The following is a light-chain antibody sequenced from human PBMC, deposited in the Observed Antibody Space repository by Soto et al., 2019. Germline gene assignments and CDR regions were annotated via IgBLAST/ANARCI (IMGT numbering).Light chain of an antibody. V-gene: IGLV2-14*01. CDR3: SSYTSSSTRV. Sequence: QSVLTQPASVSGSPGQSITISCTGTSSDVGGYNYVSWYQQHPGKAPKLMIYEVSNRLPGISNRFSGSKSGDTASLTISGLQAEDEADYYCSSYTSSSTRVFGTGTKVTVL. CDR1: SSDVGGYNY. J-gene: IGLJ1*01. CDR2: EVS.